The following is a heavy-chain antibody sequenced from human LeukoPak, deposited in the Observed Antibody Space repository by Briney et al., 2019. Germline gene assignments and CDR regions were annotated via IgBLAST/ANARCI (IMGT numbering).Heavy chain of an antibody. Sequence: PGGSLRLSCAASGVTFSSFAMTWVRQAPGKGLEWVASITSSQGREYTTDSVKGRSTISRDNSQSTLYLQMNNLRVEDTAVYYCSKEPNGDYIGAFDSWGQGTLVTVSS. V-gene: IGHV3-23*01. CDR3: SKEPNGDYIGAFDS. CDR2: ITSSQGRE. CDR1: GVTFSSFA. D-gene: IGHD4-17*01. J-gene: IGHJ5*01.